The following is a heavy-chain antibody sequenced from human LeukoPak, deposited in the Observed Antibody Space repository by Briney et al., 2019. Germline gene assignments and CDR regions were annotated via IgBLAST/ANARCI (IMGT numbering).Heavy chain of an antibody. Sequence: ASVKVSCKASGYTSTTYYMHWVRQAPGQGLEWMGIINPSGGSTNYAQKFQGRVTMTRDTSTSTVYMVLSSLRSDDTAVYYCAGGYCSITSCYNFDYWGQGTLVTVSS. CDR3: AGGYCSITSCYNFDY. CDR2: INPSGGST. J-gene: IGHJ4*02. V-gene: IGHV1-46*01. CDR1: GYTSTTYY. D-gene: IGHD2-2*02.